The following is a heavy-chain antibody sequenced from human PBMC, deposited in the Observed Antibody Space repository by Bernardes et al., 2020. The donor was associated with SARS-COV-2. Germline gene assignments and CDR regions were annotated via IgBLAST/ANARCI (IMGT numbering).Heavy chain of an antibody. V-gene: IGHV3-53*04. J-gene: IGHJ6*03. CDR1: GFTVSSNY. CDR2: IYRGGST. Sequence: GGSLRLSCPASGFTVSSNYMSWVRQAPGKGLEWVSVIYRGGSTYYADSVKGRFTISRHNSKNTLYLQMNSLRAEDTAVYYCERAKGVYDRYYYYYMDVWGKGTTVTVSS. CDR3: ERAKGVYDRYYYYYMDV. D-gene: IGHD3-22*01.